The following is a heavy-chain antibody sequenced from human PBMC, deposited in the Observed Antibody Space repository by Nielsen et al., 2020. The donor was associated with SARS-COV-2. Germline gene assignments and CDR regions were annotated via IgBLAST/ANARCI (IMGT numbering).Heavy chain of an antibody. V-gene: IGHV3-23*01. Sequence: GESLKISCAASGFTFTSYAMAWVRQAPAKGLEWVSGIRGSGDKTYYADSVKGRFTISRDNSKDTLDLQMNSLRVEDTAVYYCARGMYGMGSYVFDYWGQGTLVTVSS. CDR3: ARGMYGMGSYVFDY. D-gene: IGHD3-10*01. CDR2: IRGSGDKT. CDR1: GFTFTSYA. J-gene: IGHJ4*02.